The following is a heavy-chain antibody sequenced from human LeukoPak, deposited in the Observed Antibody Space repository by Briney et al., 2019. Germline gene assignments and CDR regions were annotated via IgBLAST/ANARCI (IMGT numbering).Heavy chain of an antibody. J-gene: IGHJ4*02. CDR1: GITLSNYG. D-gene: IGHD3-22*01. CDR3: AKRGVVIRVILVGFHKEAYYFDS. CDR2: ISGSGGNT. V-gene: IGHV3-23*01. Sequence: PGGSLRLSCAVSGITLSNYGMSWVRQAPGKGLQWVAGISGSGGNTNYADSVKGRFTISRDNRKNTLYLQMNSLRAEDTAVYFCAKRGVVIRVILVGFHKEAYYFDSRGQGALVTVSS.